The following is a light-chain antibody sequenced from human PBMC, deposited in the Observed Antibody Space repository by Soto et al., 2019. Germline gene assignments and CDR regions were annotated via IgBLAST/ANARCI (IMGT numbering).Light chain of an antibody. Sequence: QSVLTQPPSVSAAPGQTVTISCSGSSSNIGNNYVSWYQHLPGAAPKLLIYETNRRPAGIPDRFSGSKSGTSATLGITGLQTADEAEYYCETWDTSLGAGRVFGPGTKLTVL. CDR2: ETN. J-gene: IGLJ1*01. V-gene: IGLV1-51*02. CDR1: SSNIGNNY. CDR3: ETWDTSLGAGRV.